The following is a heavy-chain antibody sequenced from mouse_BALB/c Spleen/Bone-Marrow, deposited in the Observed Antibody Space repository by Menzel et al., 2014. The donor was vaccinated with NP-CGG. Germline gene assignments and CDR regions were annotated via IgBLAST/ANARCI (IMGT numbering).Heavy chain of an antibody. V-gene: IGHV4-1*02. CDR3: ARLGYYGGFAY. D-gene: IGHD2-3*01. CDR2: INPDSTTI. J-gene: IGHJ3*01. CDR1: GFDFSRYW. Sequence: EVQLQESGGGLVQPGGSLKLSCAASGFDFSRYWMGWVRQAPGKGLGWIGEINPDSTTINYTPSLKYKLIISRDNAKNTLYLQMSNVRSEDTALYYCARLGYYGGFAYWGQGTLVTVSA.